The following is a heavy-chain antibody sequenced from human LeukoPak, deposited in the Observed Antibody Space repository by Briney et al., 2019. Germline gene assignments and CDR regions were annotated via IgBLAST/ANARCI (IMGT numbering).Heavy chain of an antibody. D-gene: IGHD6-6*01. V-gene: IGHV3-30*04. CDR3: AKDSDVSEQLTYYYYMDV. CDR1: GFVFSIYA. Sequence: GGSLRPSCEGSGFVFSIYAIHWIRQSPGRGLEWVAVIASDGSYTDYVHSLKERFTISRDNSKNTLYLQMNSLRAEDTAVYYCAKDSDVSEQLTYYYYMDVWGKGTTVTVSS. J-gene: IGHJ6*03. CDR2: IASDGSYT.